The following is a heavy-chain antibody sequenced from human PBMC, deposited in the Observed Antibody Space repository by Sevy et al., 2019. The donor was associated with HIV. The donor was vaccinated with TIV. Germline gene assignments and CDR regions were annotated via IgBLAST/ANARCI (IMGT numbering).Heavy chain of an antibody. Sequence: GGSLRLSCAASGFTFSSYAMSWVRQAPGKGLEWVSAISGSGGSTYYADSVKGRFTISRDNSKNTLYLQMNSLRAEDTAVYYCAKISSSGSPFRGNYFDYWGQGTLVTVSS. J-gene: IGHJ4*02. CDR2: ISGSGGST. CDR1: GFTFSSYA. CDR3: AKISSSGSPFRGNYFDY. D-gene: IGHD6-13*01. V-gene: IGHV3-23*01.